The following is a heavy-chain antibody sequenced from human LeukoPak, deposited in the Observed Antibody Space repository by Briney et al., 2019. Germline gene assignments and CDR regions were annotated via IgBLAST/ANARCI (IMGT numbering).Heavy chain of an antibody. V-gene: IGHV3-21*01. D-gene: IGHD3-10*01. CDR3: ARNMVRGYEDAYV. CDR2: ISSSSSYI. J-gene: IGHJ3*01. CDR1: GLTFSN. Sequence: GGSLRLSCAASGLTFSNMDWVHQAPGKGLEWVSSISSSSSYIYYADSVKGRFTISRDNARKSLYLQMSSLRAEDTAVYYCARNMVRGYEDAYVWGQGTMVTVSS.